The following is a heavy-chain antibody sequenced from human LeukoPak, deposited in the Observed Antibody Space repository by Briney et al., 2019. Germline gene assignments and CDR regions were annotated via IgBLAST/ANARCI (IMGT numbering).Heavy chain of an antibody. V-gene: IGHV1-69*01. CDR1: GGTFSSYA. J-gene: IGHJ4*02. Sequence: SVKVSCKASGGTFSSYAISWVRQAPGQGLEWMGGIIPIFGTANYAQKFQGRVTITADESTSTAYMELSSLRSEDTAAYYCARGEAYSYGYAGYWGQGTLVTVSS. CDR2: IIPIFGTA. D-gene: IGHD5-18*01. CDR3: ARGEAYSYGYAGY.